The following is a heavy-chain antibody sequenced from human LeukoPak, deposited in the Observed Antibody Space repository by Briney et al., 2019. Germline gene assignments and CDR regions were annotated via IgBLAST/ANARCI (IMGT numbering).Heavy chain of an antibody. Sequence: GESLKISCKGSGYSFPSYWIGWVRQMPGKGLEWIGIVYPGYSDTRYSPSFQGQVTMSADKSISTAYLQWSSLKASDTAIYYCAREAYGSGSYHFDYWGQGTLVTASS. J-gene: IGHJ4*02. CDR1: GYSFPSYW. V-gene: IGHV5-51*01. CDR3: AREAYGSGSYHFDY. CDR2: VYPGYSDT. D-gene: IGHD3-10*01.